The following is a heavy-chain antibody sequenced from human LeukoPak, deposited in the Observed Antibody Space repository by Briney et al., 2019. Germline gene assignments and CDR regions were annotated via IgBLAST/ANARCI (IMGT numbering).Heavy chain of an antibody. CDR1: GGSISSSSYY. Sequence: SETLSLTCTVSGGSISSSSYYWGWIRQPPGKGLEWIGSLYYSGSTYYHPSLKSRVTIPVDTSKSQFSLKLSSVTAADTAVYYCARVPTVTFFDYWGQGTLVTVSS. D-gene: IGHD4-17*01. V-gene: IGHV4-39*01. CDR3: ARVPTVTFFDY. J-gene: IGHJ4*02. CDR2: LYYSGST.